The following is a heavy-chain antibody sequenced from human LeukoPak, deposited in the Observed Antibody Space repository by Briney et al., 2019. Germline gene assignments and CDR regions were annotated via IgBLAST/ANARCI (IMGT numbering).Heavy chain of an antibody. D-gene: IGHD2-2*01. CDR3: ARQKCTSTSCLTKNALDI. V-gene: IGHV4-4*09. J-gene: IGHJ3*02. CDR1: GSISSYY. Sequence: SETLSLTCTVSGSISSYYWSWIRQPPGKGLEWIGYIYTSGSTNYNPSLESRVTISVDTSKNQFSLDLSSVTAADTAVYYCARQKCTSTSCLTKNALDIWGQGTMVTVSS. CDR2: IYTSGST.